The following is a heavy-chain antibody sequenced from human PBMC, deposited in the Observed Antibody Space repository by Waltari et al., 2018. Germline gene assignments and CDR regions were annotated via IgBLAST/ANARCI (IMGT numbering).Heavy chain of an antibody. Sequence: EVHLVESGGGPVQPGGSLRLSCGASGFILGNVWMHWVRQVPGKGLVWVSRINDDGSTISYADSVKGRFTISRDNAKNTLYLQMDSLRVEDTAVYYCTRTLVGPYPFENWGQGTLVTVSS. D-gene: IGHD1-26*01. CDR1: GFILGNVW. CDR2: INDDGSTI. J-gene: IGHJ4*02. V-gene: IGHV3-74*01. CDR3: TRTLVGPYPFEN.